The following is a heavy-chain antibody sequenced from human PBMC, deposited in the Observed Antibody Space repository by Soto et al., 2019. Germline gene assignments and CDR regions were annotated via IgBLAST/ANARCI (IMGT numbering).Heavy chain of an antibody. CDR1: GGSISDGSYF. CDR3: ARDIGNNWFDP. Sequence: QVRLQESGPGLVKPSQTLSLTCTVPGGSISDGSYFWGWIRQYPGQGLEWIGYTAPSGNTYYNPSLKSRATISFDTSKNQFSLKVRSVTAADTAVYYCARDIGNNWFDPWGQGTLVTVSS. V-gene: IGHV4-31*03. J-gene: IGHJ5*02. CDR2: TAPSGNT.